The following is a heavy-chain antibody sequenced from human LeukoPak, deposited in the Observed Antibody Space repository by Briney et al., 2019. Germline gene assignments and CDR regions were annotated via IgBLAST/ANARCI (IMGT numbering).Heavy chain of an antibody. CDR1: GFTFSSYA. CDR3: AKNYDFWSGFIF. D-gene: IGHD3-3*01. Sequence: GGSLRLSCAASGFTFSSYAMSWVRQAPGKGLEWVSHISGSGGIIYYTDSVKGRFTISRDNSKNTLYLQMDSLRAEDTAVYYCAKNYDFWSGFIFWGQGTLVTVSS. CDR2: ISGSGGII. V-gene: IGHV3-23*01. J-gene: IGHJ4*02.